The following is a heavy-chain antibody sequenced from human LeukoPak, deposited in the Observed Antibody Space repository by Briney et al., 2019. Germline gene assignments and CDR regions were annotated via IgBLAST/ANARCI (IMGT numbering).Heavy chain of an antibody. J-gene: IGHJ3*02. CDR3: ARDPNGYYIGAFDM. V-gene: IGHV3-23*01. CDR1: GFSFSAYA. D-gene: IGHD4-17*01. Sequence: PGGSLRLSCTASGFSFSAYAMQWVRQAQGKGPEWVSAIRGSGVNTYYADSVKGRFTISRDNSKYTLFLQMNSLGAEGTAVYYCARDPNGYYIGAFDMWGPGTMVTVSS. CDR2: IRGSGVNT.